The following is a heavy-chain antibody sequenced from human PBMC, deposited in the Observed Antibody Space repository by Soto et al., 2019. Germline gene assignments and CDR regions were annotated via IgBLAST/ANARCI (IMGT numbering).Heavy chain of an antibody. D-gene: IGHD3-3*01. Sequence: GASVKVSFKASGFPFTSSAVQWVRQARGQRLEWIGWIVVGSGNTNYAQKFQERVTITRDMSTSTAYMELSSLRSEETAVYYCAADPTIYSIAIFGVAHGYYGMDVWGQGTTVTVSS. V-gene: IGHV1-58*01. CDR3: AADPTIYSIAIFGVAHGYYGMDV. CDR2: IVVGSGNT. CDR1: GFPFTSSA. J-gene: IGHJ6*01.